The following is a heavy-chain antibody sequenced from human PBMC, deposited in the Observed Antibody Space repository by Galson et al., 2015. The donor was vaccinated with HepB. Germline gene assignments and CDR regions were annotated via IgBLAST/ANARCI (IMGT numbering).Heavy chain of an antibody. CDR2: ISSSSSTI. Sequence: SLRLSCAASGFTFSSYSMNWVRQAPGKGLEWVSYISSSSSTIYYADSVKGRFTISRDNAKNSLYLQMNSLRAEDTAVYYCARAPVVTGAASVDNWCQRTLVTVSS. CDR1: GFTFSSYS. CDR3: ARAPVVTGAASVDN. V-gene: IGHV3-48*01. D-gene: IGHD6-13*01. J-gene: IGHJ4*02.